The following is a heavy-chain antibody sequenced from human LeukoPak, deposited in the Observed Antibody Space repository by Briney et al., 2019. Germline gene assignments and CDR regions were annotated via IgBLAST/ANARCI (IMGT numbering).Heavy chain of an antibody. D-gene: IGHD4-17*01. Sequence: KSGGSLRLSCVVSGFTLSSYYMNWVRQAPGKGLEWVSSISSSRSYIYYADSIKGRFTISRDNAKNSLYLQMNSLRAEDTAVYYCARTGVDYGIFYYMDVWGKGTTVTISS. V-gene: IGHV3-21*01. J-gene: IGHJ6*03. CDR3: ARTGVDYGIFYYMDV. CDR2: ISSSRSYI. CDR1: GFTLSSYY.